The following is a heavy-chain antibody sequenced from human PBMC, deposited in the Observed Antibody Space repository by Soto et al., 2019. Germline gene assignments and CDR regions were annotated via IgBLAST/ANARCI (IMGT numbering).Heavy chain of an antibody. V-gene: IGHV3-30*18. CDR2: ITYDGSNK. Sequence: QVQLVESGGSVVQPGRSLRLSCAASGFTFSSHGMHWVRQAPGKGLEWVAIITYDGSNKYYPDSVKGRFTISRDNSKNTLDLHMNILRAEDTAVYYCAKDPFDFSGQGTLVTVSS. J-gene: IGHJ4*02. CDR3: AKDPFDF. CDR1: GFTFSSHG.